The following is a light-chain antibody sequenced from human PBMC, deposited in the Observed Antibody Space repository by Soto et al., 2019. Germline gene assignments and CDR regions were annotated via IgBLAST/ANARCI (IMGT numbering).Light chain of an antibody. CDR1: SSDVGGFNS. V-gene: IGLV2-11*01. Sequence: QSALTQPRSVSGSPGQSVTISCPGTSSDVGGFNSVSWYQQHPGKAPKLMIYDVNKRPSGVPDRFSGSKSGSTASLTISGLQAEDEADYYCCSYAGSYSYAFATGTKVTVL. CDR2: DVN. CDR3: CSYAGSYSYA. J-gene: IGLJ1*01.